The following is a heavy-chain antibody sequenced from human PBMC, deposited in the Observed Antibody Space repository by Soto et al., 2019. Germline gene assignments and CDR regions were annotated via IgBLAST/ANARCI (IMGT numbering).Heavy chain of an antibody. J-gene: IGHJ5*02. CDR3: ARDPTP. V-gene: IGHV4-59*12. CDR2: LYNSGST. CDR1: GGSISSYY. Sequence: SETLSLTCPVSGGSISSYYWSWIRQAPGKGLEWIGYLYNSGSTVYNPSLKSRVTISVDTSKNQFSLKLNSVTAADTAVYYCARDPTPWGQGTLVTVSS.